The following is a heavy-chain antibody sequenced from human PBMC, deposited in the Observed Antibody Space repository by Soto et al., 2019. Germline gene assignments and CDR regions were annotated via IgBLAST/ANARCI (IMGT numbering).Heavy chain of an antibody. CDR3: ARGWGGYNYPDYYGMDV. J-gene: IGHJ6*02. CDR1: GYSFTSYW. CDR2: IYPGDSDT. V-gene: IGHV5-51*01. D-gene: IGHD3-16*01. Sequence: PGESLKISCKGAGYSFTSYWIGWVRQMPGKGLEWMGIIYPGDSDTRYSPSFQGQVTISADKSISTAYLQWSSLKASDTALYYCARGWGGYNYPDYYGMDVWGQGTTVTVS.